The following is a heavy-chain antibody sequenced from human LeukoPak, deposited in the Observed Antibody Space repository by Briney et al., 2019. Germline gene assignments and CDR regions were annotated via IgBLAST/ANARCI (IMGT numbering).Heavy chain of an antibody. Sequence: GGSLRLSCAASGFTFSTYWMSWVRRAPGKGLEWVANIKQDVSEKYYVDSVKGRFTISRDNYKNTMYLQMNSLRAEDTAVYYCAKRSGSGGPFGYWGQGILVTVSS. CDR2: IKQDVSEK. V-gene: IGHV3-7*03. D-gene: IGHD3-10*01. J-gene: IGHJ4*02. CDR1: GFTFSTYW. CDR3: AKRSGSGGPFGY.